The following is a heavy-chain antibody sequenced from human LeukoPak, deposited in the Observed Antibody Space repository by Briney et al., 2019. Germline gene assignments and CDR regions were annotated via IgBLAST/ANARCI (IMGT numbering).Heavy chain of an antibody. CDR3: ASVTMVRGPHFDY. CDR1: GFTFSSYG. J-gene: IGHJ4*02. Sequence: PGRSLRLSCAASGFTFSSYGMHWVRQAPGKGLEWVAVIWYDGSNKYYADSVKGRFTISRDNSKNTVYLQMNSLRAEDTAVYYCASVTMVRGPHFDYWGQGTLVTVSS. V-gene: IGHV3-33*01. D-gene: IGHD3-10*01. CDR2: IWYDGSNK.